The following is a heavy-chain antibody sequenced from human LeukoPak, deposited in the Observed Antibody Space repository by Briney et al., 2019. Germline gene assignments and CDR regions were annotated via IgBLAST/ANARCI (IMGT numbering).Heavy chain of an antibody. CDR2: ISYDGSNK. Sequence: SCKASGYTFTGYYMHWVRQAPGKGLEWVAVISYDGSNKYYADSVKGRFTISRDNSKNTLYLQMNSLRAEDTAVYYCARDVLNYYYMDVWGKGTTVTVSS. CDR3: ARDVLNYYYMDV. CDR1: GYTFTGYY. V-gene: IGHV3-30*01. J-gene: IGHJ6*03. D-gene: IGHD2-8*02.